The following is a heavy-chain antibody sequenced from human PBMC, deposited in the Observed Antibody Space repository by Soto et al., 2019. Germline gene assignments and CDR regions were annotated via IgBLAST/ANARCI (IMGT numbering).Heavy chain of an antibody. CDR1: GGTFSSYA. D-gene: IGHD3-22*01. J-gene: IGHJ6*02. Sequence: SVKVSCKASGGTFSSYAISWVRQAPGQGLEWMGGIIPIFGTANYEQKFQGRVTITADESTSTAYMELSSLRSEGTAVYYCARAASGIEYYYDSSGYYYYYGMDVWGQGTTVTVSS. V-gene: IGHV1-69*13. CDR3: ARAASGIEYYYDSSGYYYYYGMDV. CDR2: IIPIFGTA.